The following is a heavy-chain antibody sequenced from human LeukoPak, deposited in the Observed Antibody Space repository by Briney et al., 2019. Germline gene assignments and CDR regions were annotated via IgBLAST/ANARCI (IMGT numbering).Heavy chain of an antibody. CDR1: GFTFSSYA. D-gene: IGHD3-9*01. CDR2: ISYDGSNK. Sequence: GRSLRLSCAASGFTFSSYAMHWVRQAPGKGLEWVAVISYDGSNKYHADSVKGRFTISRDNSKNTLYLQMNSLRAEDTAVYYCARDSFGYYDILTGYHFDYWGQGTLVTVSS. J-gene: IGHJ4*02. CDR3: ARDSFGYYDILTGYHFDY. V-gene: IGHV3-30*04.